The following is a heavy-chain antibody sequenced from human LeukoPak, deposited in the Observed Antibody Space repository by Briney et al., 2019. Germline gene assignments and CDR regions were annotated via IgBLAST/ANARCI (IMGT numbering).Heavy chain of an antibody. CDR1: GFTFSSYG. Sequence: PRGSLRLSCAASGFTFSSYGMHWVRKAPGKGLEWVAFIRYDGSNKYYADSVKGRFTISRDNSKNTLYLQMNSLRAEDTAVYYCAKDPLTTVTLGYFDYWGQGTLVTVSS. D-gene: IGHD4-17*01. CDR3: AKDPLTTVTLGYFDY. J-gene: IGHJ4*02. CDR2: IRYDGSNK. V-gene: IGHV3-30*02.